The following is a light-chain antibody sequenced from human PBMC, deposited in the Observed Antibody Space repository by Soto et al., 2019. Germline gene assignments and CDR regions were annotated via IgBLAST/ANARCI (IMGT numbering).Light chain of an antibody. CDR1: QSVGSN. V-gene: IGKV3-15*01. Sequence: EIVMTQSPATLSVSPGDGATLSCRASQSVGSNLAWYQQTPGQPPRLLISGASTRATGIPARFSGSGSGTDFTLTISSLEPEDFAVYYCQQRSNWSWTFGQGTKVDIK. CDR2: GAS. J-gene: IGKJ1*01. CDR3: QQRSNWSWT.